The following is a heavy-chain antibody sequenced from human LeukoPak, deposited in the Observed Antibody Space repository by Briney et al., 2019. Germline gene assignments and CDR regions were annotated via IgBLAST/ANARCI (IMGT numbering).Heavy chain of an antibody. CDR1: GFTFSSSA. D-gene: IGHD3-22*01. Sequence: PGGSLRLSCTASGFTFSSSAMSWVRQAPGKGLEWVSDISGSAGSTYYADSVKGRFTISRDNSKNTLFLQMNSLRAEDTAVYYCARSPGGYYDTSDYYLDYWGQGTLVTVSS. V-gene: IGHV3-23*01. CDR2: ISGSAGST. J-gene: IGHJ4*02. CDR3: ARSPGGYYDTSDYYLDY.